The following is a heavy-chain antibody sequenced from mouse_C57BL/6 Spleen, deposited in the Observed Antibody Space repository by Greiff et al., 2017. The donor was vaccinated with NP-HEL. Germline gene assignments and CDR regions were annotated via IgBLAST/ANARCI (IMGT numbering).Heavy chain of an antibody. CDR1: GYAFSSSW. CDR3: ARCPYGYYGSSYWLDY. Sequence: VQLQQSGPELVKPGASVKISCKASGYAFSSSWMNWVKQRPGKGLEWIGRIYPGDGDTNYNGKFKGKATLTADKSSSTAYMQLSSLTSEDSAVYFCARCPYGYYGSSYWLDYWGQGTSVTVSS. V-gene: IGHV1-82*01. CDR2: IYPGDGDT. J-gene: IGHJ4*01. D-gene: IGHD1-1*01.